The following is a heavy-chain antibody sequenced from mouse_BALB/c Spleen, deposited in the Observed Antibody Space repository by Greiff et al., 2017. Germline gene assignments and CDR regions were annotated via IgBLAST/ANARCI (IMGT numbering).Heavy chain of an antibody. D-gene: IGHD1-2*01. Sequence: EVKVVESGGGLVKPGGSLKLSCAASGFTFSDYYMYWVRQTPEKRLEWVATISDGGSYTYYPDSVTGRFTISRDNAKNNLYLQMSSLKSEDTAMYYCARDSSTRPMDYWGQGTSVTVSS. CDR1: GFTFSDYY. CDR3: ARDSSTRPMDY. V-gene: IGHV5-4*02. CDR2: ISDGGSYT. J-gene: IGHJ4*01.